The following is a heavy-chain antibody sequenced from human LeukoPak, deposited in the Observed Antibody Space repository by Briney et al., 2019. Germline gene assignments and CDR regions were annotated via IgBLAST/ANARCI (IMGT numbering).Heavy chain of an antibody. CDR1: GFTFSTYN. V-gene: IGHV3-21*01. J-gene: IGHJ6*04. Sequence: GGSLRLSCAASGFTFSTYNMNWVRQAPGKGLEWVSSISSSSDYIYYADSVKGRFTISRDNAKNSLYLQMKSLRAEDTAVYYCAELGITMIGGVWGKGTTVTISS. CDR2: ISSSSDYI. D-gene: IGHD3-10*02. CDR3: AELGITMIGGV.